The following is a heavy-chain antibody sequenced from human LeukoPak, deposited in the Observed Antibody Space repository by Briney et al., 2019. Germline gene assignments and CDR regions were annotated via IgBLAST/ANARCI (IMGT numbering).Heavy chain of an antibody. CDR1: GFTFSNYW. V-gene: IGHV3-7*01. Sequence: PGGSLRLSCATSGFTFSNYWMTWVRKPPGKGLEWVANIKQDGSETNYADSVKGRFTISRDNAKNSVYLQMSSLRAEDTAVYYCAREVAARRLGSWFGPWGQGTLVTVSS. CDR3: AREVAARRLGSWFGP. D-gene: IGHD6-6*01. J-gene: IGHJ5*02. CDR2: IKQDGSET.